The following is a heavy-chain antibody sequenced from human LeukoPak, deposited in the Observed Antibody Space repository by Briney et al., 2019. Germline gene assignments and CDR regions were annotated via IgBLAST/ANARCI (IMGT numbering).Heavy chain of an antibody. CDR1: GGSISSTSYY. CDR3: ARQQCNGGSCYSRAIWFDP. D-gene: IGHD2-15*01. J-gene: IGHJ5*02. Sequence: PSETLSLTCNVSGGSISSTSYYWGRVRQPPGKGLEWIGSIYYSGTTYYSPSLKSRVTISVHTSKNQFSLKLSSVTAADTAVYYCARQQCNGGSCYSRAIWFDPWGQGTLVTVSS. V-gene: IGHV4-39*01. CDR2: IYYSGTT.